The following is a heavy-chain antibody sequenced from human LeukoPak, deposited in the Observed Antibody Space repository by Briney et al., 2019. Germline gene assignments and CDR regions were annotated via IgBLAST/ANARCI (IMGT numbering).Heavy chain of an antibody. CDR1: GYTFTNYY. V-gene: IGHV1-46*01. J-gene: IGHJ4*02. CDR2: INPSGGST. D-gene: IGHD6-13*01. Sequence: ASVKVSCKASGYTFTNYYIHWVRQAPGQGLEWMGIINPSGGSTNYAQNFQGRVTMTRDTSTSTVYMELSSLRSDDTAEYFCWIAGAGRNFDYWGQGTLVTVSS. CDR3: WIAGAGRNFDY.